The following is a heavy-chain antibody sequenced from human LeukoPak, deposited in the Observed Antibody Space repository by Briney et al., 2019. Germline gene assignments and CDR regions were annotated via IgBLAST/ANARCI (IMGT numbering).Heavy chain of an antibody. Sequence: ASVKVSCKASGGTFSSYAISWVRQAPGQGLEWMGRIIPIFGTANYAQKFQGRVTITTDESTSTAYMEPSSLRSEDTAVYYCARTSARFRGNWFDPWGQGTLVTVSS. CDR2: IIPIFGTA. D-gene: IGHD3-3*01. CDR1: GGTFSSYA. J-gene: IGHJ5*02. V-gene: IGHV1-69*05. CDR3: ARTSARFRGNWFDP.